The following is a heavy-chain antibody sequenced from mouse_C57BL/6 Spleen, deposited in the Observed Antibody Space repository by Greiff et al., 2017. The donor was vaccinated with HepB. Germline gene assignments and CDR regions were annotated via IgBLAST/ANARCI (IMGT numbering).Heavy chain of an antibody. J-gene: IGHJ1*03. CDR2: INPSSGYT. Sequence: QVQLQQSGAELARPGASVKMSCKASGYTFTSYTMHWVKQRPGQGLEWIGYINPSSGYTKYNQKFKDKATLTADKSSSTAYMQLSSLTSEDSAVYYCASEAGVLRGAWYFDVWGTGTTVTGSS. CDR1: GYTFTSYT. V-gene: IGHV1-4*01. CDR3: ASEAGVLRGAWYFDV. D-gene: IGHD1-1*01.